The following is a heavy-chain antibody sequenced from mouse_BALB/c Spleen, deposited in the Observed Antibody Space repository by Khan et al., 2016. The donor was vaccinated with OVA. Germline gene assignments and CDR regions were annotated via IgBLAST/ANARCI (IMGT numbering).Heavy chain of an antibody. CDR1: GFPFSTYT. Sequence: EVQLVESGGGLVKPGGSLKLSCAASGFPFSTYTMSWVRQTPEKRLEWVATISSGSTYNYYPDSVKGRFTISRDNAKNTLYLQMSSLKSEDTALYYCTRDGNYAPGYFDVWGAGTTVTVSS. D-gene: IGHD2-1*01. CDR3: TRDGNYAPGYFDV. V-gene: IGHV5-6-4*01. CDR2: ISSGSTYN. J-gene: IGHJ1*01.